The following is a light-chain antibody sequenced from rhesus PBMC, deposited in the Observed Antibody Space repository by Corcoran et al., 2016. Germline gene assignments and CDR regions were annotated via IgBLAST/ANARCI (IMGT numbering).Light chain of an antibody. V-gene: IGKV1-43*02. CDR1: QGISTY. J-gene: IGKJ1*01. CDR2: AAS. Sequence: DIQMTQSPSSLSASVGDRVTITCRASQGISTYLNWYQQKPGKAPKRLIYAASILESGVPLRFSGSGSGTDFTLTSSSLQPEDFATYYCLQYNSDPPTFGQGTKVDIK. CDR3: LQYNSDPPT.